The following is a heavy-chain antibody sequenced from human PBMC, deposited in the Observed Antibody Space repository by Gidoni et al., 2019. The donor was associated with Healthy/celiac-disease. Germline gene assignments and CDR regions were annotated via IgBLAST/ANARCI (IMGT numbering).Heavy chain of an antibody. CDR2: ISSSSSYI. Sequence: EVQLVESGGGLVKPGGSLRLSCAASGFTSSSYSMTWVRQAPGKGLDWVSSISSSSSYIYYADSVKGRFTISRDNAKNSLYLQMNSLRAEDTAVYYCAREGEYCSSTSCYNYFDYWGQGTLVTVSS. CDR3: AREGEYCSSTSCYNYFDY. CDR1: GFTSSSYS. D-gene: IGHD2-2*02. V-gene: IGHV3-21*01. J-gene: IGHJ4*02.